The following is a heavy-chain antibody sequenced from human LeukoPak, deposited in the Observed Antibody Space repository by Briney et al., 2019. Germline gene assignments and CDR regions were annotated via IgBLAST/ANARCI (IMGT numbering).Heavy chain of an antibody. Sequence: QPGRSLRLSCAASGFTFSSYAIHWVRQAPGKGLEWVAVISYDGSNKYYADSVKGRFTISRDNSKNTLYLQMNSLRAEDTAVYYCARDQEWELPLDYWGQGTLVTVSS. CDR3: ARDQEWELPLDY. V-gene: IGHV3-30-3*01. CDR2: ISYDGSNK. J-gene: IGHJ4*02. D-gene: IGHD1-26*01. CDR1: GFTFSSYA.